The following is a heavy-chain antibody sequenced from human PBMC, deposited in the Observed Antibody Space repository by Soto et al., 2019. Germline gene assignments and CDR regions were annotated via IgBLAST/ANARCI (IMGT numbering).Heavy chain of an antibody. D-gene: IGHD2-15*01. J-gene: IGHJ6*03. Sequence: SVKVSCKASGGTFSSYTISWVRQAPGQGLEWMGRIIPILGIANYAQKFQGRVTITADKSTSTAYMELSSLRSEDTAVYYCARSFYCSGGSCHFPTDYYYYMDVWGKRTTVTVSS. CDR1: GGTFSSYT. V-gene: IGHV1-69*02. CDR3: ARSFYCSGGSCHFPTDYYYYMDV. CDR2: IIPILGIA.